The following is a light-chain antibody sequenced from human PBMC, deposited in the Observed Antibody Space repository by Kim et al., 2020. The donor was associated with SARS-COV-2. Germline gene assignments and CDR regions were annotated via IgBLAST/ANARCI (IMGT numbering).Light chain of an antibody. CDR3: QVWDSSSDHRV. CDR2: YDS. CDR1: NIGSKS. Sequence: APGKTARIICGGNNIGSKSVHWYQQTPGQAPVLVIYYDSDRPSGIPERFSGSNSGNTATLTISRVEAGDEADYYCQVWDSSSDHRVFGGGTKLTVL. V-gene: IGLV3-21*04. J-gene: IGLJ3*02.